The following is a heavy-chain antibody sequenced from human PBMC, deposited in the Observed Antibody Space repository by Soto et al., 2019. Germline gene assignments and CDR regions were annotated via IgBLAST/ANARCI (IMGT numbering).Heavy chain of an antibody. CDR1: GDSVSGYSAA. CDR2: TYYRSKWYY. CDR3: ARDRASFYYYGLDV. J-gene: IGHJ6*02. V-gene: IGHV6-1*01. Sequence: SQTLSLTCAISGDSVSGYSAAWNWIRQSPSRGLEWLGRTYYRSKWYYEYAVSVKSRITIHPDTPKNQFSLHLNSVSPDDTAVYYCARDRASFYYYGLDVWGQGTTVTVSS.